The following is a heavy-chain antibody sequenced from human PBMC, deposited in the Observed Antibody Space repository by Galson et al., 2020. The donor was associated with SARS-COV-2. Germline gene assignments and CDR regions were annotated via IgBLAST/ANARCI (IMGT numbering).Heavy chain of an antibody. Sequence: GGSLRLSCAASGFTFSSYAMSWVRQAPGKGLEWVSAISGSGGSTYYADSVKGRFTISRDNSKNTLYLQMNSLRAEDTAVYYCAKSGGGPPRFNPRIAVAGTRNDYYYYGMDVWGQGTTVTVSS. CDR3: AKSGGGPPRFNPRIAVAGTRNDYYYYGMDV. CDR2: ISGSGGST. CDR1: GFTFSSYA. J-gene: IGHJ6*02. V-gene: IGHV3-23*01. D-gene: IGHD6-19*01.